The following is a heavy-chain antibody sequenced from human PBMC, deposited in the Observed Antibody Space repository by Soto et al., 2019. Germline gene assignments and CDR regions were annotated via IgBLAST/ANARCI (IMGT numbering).Heavy chain of an antibody. Sequence: EVKLLESGGGLVQQGGSLRLSCTASGFTFSTYSMSWVRQAPGKGLEWVAHITASGGTTYYADSVKGRFTISRDTSRNTLYLQMNGLRAEDTALYYCAKCMQAYWNYDAHHIWGQGTMVTVSS. J-gene: IGHJ3*02. CDR2: ITASGGTT. CDR1: GFTFSTYS. D-gene: IGHD1-7*01. CDR3: AKCMQAYWNYDAHHI. V-gene: IGHV3-23*01.